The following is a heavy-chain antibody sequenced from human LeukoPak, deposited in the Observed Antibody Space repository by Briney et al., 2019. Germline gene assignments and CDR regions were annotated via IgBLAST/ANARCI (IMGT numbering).Heavy chain of an antibody. J-gene: IGHJ4*02. CDR1: GFTFSNYW. D-gene: IGHD3-10*01. CDR3: ARESSGSGSSTDS. Sequence: PGGSLRLSCAASGFTFSNYWMSWVRQAPGKGLEGVANIKQDGGEKSYVGSVKGRFTISRDNAKNSLYLQMNSLRADDTAVYYCARESSGSGSSTDSWGQGTLVTVSS. V-gene: IGHV3-7*01. CDR2: IKQDGGEK.